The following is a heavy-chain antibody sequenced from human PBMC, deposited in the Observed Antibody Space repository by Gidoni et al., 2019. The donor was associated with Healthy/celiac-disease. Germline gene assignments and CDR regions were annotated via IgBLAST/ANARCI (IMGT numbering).Heavy chain of an antibody. D-gene: IGHD6-13*01. CDR1: GGTFSSYA. Sequence: QVQLVQSGAEVKQPGSSVKVSCKASGGTFSSYAISWVRQAPGQGLEWMGGIIPIFGTTNYAQKFQGRVTITADESTSTAYMELSSLRSEDTAVYYCARGYSSSWYRAYAFDIWGQGTMVTVSS. V-gene: IGHV1-69*01. CDR2: IIPIFGTT. CDR3: ARGYSSSWYRAYAFDI. J-gene: IGHJ3*02.